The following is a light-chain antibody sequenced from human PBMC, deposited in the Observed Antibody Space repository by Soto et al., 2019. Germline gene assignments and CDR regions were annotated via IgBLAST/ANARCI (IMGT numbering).Light chain of an antibody. CDR3: QQYNSWMWT. J-gene: IGKJ1*01. CDR2: GAS. V-gene: IGKV3-15*01. Sequence: EIVMTQSPATLSVSPGEGATLSCRASQSVSSKLAWYQQKPGQAPRLLIYGASTRATGIPARFSGSGSGTEFTLISCCLQSEDSAVYYCQQYNSWMWTFGEGTMVEIK. CDR1: QSVSSK.